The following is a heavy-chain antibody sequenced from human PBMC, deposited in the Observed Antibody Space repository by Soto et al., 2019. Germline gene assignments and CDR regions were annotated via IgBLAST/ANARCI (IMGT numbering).Heavy chain of an antibody. CDR1: GFTFSRYW. J-gene: IGHJ5*02. CDR2: ISSDGTIT. Sequence: HPGGSLRLSCAASGFTFSRYWMHWVRQGPEKGLMWVSRISSDGTITTYADSVRGRFTVSRDNAKNTLFLQMNSLRAEDTGVYYCARDYRAYTTDWFNWFDPWGQGTLVTVSS. D-gene: IGHD3-16*01. V-gene: IGHV3-74*01. CDR3: ARDYRAYTTDWFNWFDP.